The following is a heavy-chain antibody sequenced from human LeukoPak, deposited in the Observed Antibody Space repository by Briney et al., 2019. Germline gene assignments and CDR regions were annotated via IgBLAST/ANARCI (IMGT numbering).Heavy chain of an antibody. J-gene: IGHJ6*04. CDR3: ARIYCGTIWSAGRLFVDV. CDR2: ISSSSSYI. CDR1: EFTFSRYS. Sequence: GGSLRLSCAASEFTFSRYSMNWVRQAPGKGLEWVSSISSSSSYIYYADSVKGRFTISRDNAKNSLYLQMNSLRAEDTAVYYCARIYCGTIWSAGRLFVDVWGKGTTVTVSS. D-gene: IGHD2-21*01. V-gene: IGHV3-21*01.